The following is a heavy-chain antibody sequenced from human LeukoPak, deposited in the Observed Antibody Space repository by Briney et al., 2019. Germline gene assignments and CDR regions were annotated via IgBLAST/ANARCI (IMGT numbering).Heavy chain of an antibody. CDR2: ISGDGGST. V-gene: IGHV3-43*02. Sequence: GGSLRLSCAASGFTFDDYAMHWVRQAPGKGLEWVSLISGDGGSTYYADSVKGRFTISRDNSKNSLYLQMNSLRTEDTALYYCAKATQDDYVWGSYRYGLDYWGQGTLVTVSS. J-gene: IGHJ4*02. D-gene: IGHD3-16*02. CDR1: GFTFDDYA. CDR3: AKATQDDYVWGSYRYGLDY.